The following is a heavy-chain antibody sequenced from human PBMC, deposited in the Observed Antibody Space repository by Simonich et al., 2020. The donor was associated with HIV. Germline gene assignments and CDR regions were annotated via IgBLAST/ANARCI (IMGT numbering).Heavy chain of an antibody. V-gene: IGHV3-15*01. J-gene: IGHJ3*02. Sequence: EVQLVESGGGLVKPGGSLRLSCAASGFTFSNAWMSWVRQAPGNGMDWVWRIKSKTDGGTTDDAAPVKGRFTISRDDSKNTLYLQMNSLKTEDTAVYYCTTVALGYSYGWGAFDIWGQGTMVTVSS. CDR1: GFTFSNAW. CDR3: TTVALGYSYGWGAFDI. D-gene: IGHD5-18*01. CDR2: IKSKTDGGTT.